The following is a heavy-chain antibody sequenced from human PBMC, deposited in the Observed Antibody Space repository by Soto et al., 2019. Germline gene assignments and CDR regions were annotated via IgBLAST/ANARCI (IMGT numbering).Heavy chain of an antibody. CDR2: ISYDGSNK. Sequence: QVQLVESGGGVVQPGRSLRLSCAASGFTFSSYGMHWVRQAPGKGLEWVAVISYDGSNKYYADSVKGRFTISRDNSKNTLYLQMNSLRAEYTAVYYCAKSSSGLRKDFQHWGQGTLVTVSS. V-gene: IGHV3-30*18. J-gene: IGHJ1*01. D-gene: IGHD6-19*01. CDR3: AKSSSGLRKDFQH. CDR1: GFTFSSYG.